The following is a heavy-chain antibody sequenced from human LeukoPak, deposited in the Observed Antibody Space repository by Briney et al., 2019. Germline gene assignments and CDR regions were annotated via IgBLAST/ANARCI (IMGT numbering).Heavy chain of an antibody. CDR2: ISASGTST. CDR1: GFTFNSYA. V-gene: IGHV3-23*01. Sequence: GSLRLSCAASGFTFNSYAMSWVRQAPGKGLEWVSTISASGTSTYYADSVKGRYTISRDNSKNTLYLQMNSLRAEDTAVYYCASPPSVYSSSILFNYWGQGTLVTVSS. D-gene: IGHD6-6*01. CDR3: ASPPSVYSSSILFNY. J-gene: IGHJ4*02.